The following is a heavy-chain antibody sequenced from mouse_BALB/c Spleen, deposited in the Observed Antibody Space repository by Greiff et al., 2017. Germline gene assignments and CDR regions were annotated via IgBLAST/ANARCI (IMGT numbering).Heavy chain of an antibody. J-gene: IGHJ4*01. D-gene: IGHD2-3*01. CDR1: GFNIKDTY. Sequence: EVQLQQSGAELVKPGASVKLSCTASGFNIKDTYMHWVKQRPEQGLEWIGRIDPANGNTKYDPKFQGKATITADTSSNTAYLQLSSLTSEDTAVYYCARNDGDYEDAMDYWGQGTSVTVSS. CDR2: IDPANGNT. CDR3: ARNDGDYEDAMDY. V-gene: IGHV14-3*02.